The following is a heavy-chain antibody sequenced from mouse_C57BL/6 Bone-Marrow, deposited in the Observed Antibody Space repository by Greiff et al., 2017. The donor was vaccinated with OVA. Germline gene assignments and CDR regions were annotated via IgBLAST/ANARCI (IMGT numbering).Heavy chain of an antibody. Sequence: VQLQQPGAELVKPGASVKLSCKASGYTFTSYWMHWVKQRPGQGLEWIGMIHPNSGSTNYNEKFKSKATLTVDKSSSTAYMQLSSLTSEDSAVYYCARWGLRSFHYYAMDYWGQGTAVTVSA. D-gene: IGHD2-4*01. CDR1: GYTFTSYW. CDR2: IHPNSGST. CDR3: ARWGLRSFHYYAMDY. J-gene: IGHJ4*01. V-gene: IGHV1-64*01.